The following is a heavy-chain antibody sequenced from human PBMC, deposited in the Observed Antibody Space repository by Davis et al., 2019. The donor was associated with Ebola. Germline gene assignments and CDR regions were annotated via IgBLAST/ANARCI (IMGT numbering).Heavy chain of an antibody. J-gene: IGHJ4*02. D-gene: IGHD6-19*01. Sequence: PGGSLRLSCAASGFTFNNYWMSWVRQAPGKGLEWVANIKQDGSQKYYVDSVKGRCTISTDNAKNSLYLQMNSLRAEDTAVYYCARGGAVAGTFDYWGQGTLVTVSS. CDR1: GFTFNNYW. V-gene: IGHV3-7*03. CDR3: ARGGAVAGTFDY. CDR2: IKQDGSQK.